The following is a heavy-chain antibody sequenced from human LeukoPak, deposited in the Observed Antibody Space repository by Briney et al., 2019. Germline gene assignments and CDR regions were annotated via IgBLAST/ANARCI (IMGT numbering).Heavy chain of an antibody. CDR2: ISSSSSYI. D-gene: IGHD6-19*01. V-gene: IGHV3-21*04. J-gene: IGHJ4*02. Sequence: GGSLRLSCAASGFTFSSYSMNWVRQAPGQGLEWVSSISSSSSYIYYADSVKGRFTIPRDNAKNSLYLQVSSLTAEDTAVYYCASGRDIEVAGPGGYFDHWGQGTLVTVSS. CDR3: ASGRDIEVAGPGGYFDH. CDR1: GFTFSSYS.